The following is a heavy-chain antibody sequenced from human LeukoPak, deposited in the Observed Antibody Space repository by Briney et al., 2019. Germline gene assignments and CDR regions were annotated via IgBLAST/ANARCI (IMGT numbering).Heavy chain of an antibody. D-gene: IGHD3-10*01. Sequence: ASVKVSCKSSGYTFIDYYIHWVRQAPGQGLEWMGWINPNSGATKYAQKFQGRVSMTRDTSINTAYMDLTNLRSDDTAIFYCARMKKLTPEFEFWGQGTLVTVSS. CDR1: GYTFIDYY. CDR2: INPNSGAT. J-gene: IGHJ4*02. V-gene: IGHV1-2*02. CDR3: ARMKKLTPEFEF.